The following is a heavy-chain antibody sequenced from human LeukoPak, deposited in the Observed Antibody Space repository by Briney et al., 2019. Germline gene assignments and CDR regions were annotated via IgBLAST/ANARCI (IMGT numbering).Heavy chain of an antibody. CDR1: GYSISSGYY. CDR3: ARIRIVPEQSLFDY. V-gene: IGHV4-38-2*01. Sequence: SETLSLTCAVSGYSISSGYYWGWIRQPPGKGLEWIESIYHSGSTYYNPSLKSRVTISVDTSKNQFSLKLSSVTAADTAVYYCARIRIVPEQSLFDYWGQGTLVTVSS. CDR2: IYHSGST. D-gene: IGHD2-2*01. J-gene: IGHJ4*02.